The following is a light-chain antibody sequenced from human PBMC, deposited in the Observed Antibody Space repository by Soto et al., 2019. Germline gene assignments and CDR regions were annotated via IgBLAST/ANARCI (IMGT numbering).Light chain of an antibody. CDR2: DVT. J-gene: IGLJ3*02. V-gene: IGLV2-11*01. CDR1: NSDIGNYNY. CDR3: CSYPGSHTWV. Sequence: QPALAHPRSVSGSPGHSVTISFTGTNSDIGNYNYVSWYQQHPGKAPKVMIYDVTKRPSGVPDRFSGSTSGNTASLTISGLQAEDEADYYCCSYPGSHTWVFGGGTKVTV.